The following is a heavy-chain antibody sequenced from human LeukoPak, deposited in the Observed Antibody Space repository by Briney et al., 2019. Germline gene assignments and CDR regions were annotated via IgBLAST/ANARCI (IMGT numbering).Heavy chain of an antibody. V-gene: IGHV1-46*01. Sequence: ASVKVSCKASGYTFTSYYMHWVRQAPGQGLEWMGIINPSDGSTSYAQKFQGRVTMTRDTSTSTVYMELSSLRSEGTDVYYCARDADSSGYYYDYWGQGTLVTVSP. D-gene: IGHD3-22*01. J-gene: IGHJ4*02. CDR1: GYTFTSYY. CDR3: ARDADSSGYYYDY. CDR2: INPSDGST.